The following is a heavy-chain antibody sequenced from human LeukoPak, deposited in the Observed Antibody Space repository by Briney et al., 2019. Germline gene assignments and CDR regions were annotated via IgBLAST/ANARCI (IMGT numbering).Heavy chain of an antibody. J-gene: IGHJ1*01. CDR3: AKGRADYYDSSGYYVPWYFQH. V-gene: IGHV3-23*01. Sequence: GGSLRLSCAASGFTFSSYAMSWVRQAPGKGLEWVSAISGSGGSTYYADSVKGRFTISRDNSKNTLYLQMNSLRAEDTAVYYCAKGRADYYDSSGYYVPWYFQHWGQGTLVTVSS. D-gene: IGHD3-22*01. CDR2: ISGSGGST. CDR1: GFTFSSYA.